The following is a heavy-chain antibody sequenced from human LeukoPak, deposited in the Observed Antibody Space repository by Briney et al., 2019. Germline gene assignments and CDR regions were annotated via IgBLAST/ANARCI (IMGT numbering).Heavy chain of an antibody. CDR3: ARVGSEQWLVEGFDY. Sequence: GGSLRLSCAASGFPFSSYAMHWVRQAPGKGLAWVAVISYDGSNKYYADSVKGRFTISRDNSKNTLYLQMNSLRAEDTAVYYCARVGSEQWLVEGFDYWGQGTLVTVSS. V-gene: IGHV3-30-3*01. CDR1: GFPFSSYA. CDR2: ISYDGSNK. D-gene: IGHD6-19*01. J-gene: IGHJ4*02.